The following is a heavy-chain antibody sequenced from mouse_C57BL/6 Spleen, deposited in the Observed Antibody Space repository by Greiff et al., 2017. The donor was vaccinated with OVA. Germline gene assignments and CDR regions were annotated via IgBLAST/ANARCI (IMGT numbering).Heavy chain of an antibody. CDR2: ISDGGSYT. D-gene: IGHD1-1*01. V-gene: IGHV5-4*03. CDR3: ARVSSSWFAY. Sequence: EVKLMESGGGLVKPGGSLKLSCAASGFTFSSYAMSWVRQTPEKRLEWVATISDGGSYTYYPDNVKGRFTISRDNAKNNLYLQMSHLKAEDTAMYYCARVSSSWFAYWGQGTLVTVSA. J-gene: IGHJ3*01. CDR1: GFTFSSYA.